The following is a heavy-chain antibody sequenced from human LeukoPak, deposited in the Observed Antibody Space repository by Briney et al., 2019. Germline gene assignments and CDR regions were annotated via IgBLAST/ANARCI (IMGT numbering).Heavy chain of an antibody. CDR2: ISGSGGTT. V-gene: IGHV3-23*01. Sequence: GGSLRLSCVASGFIFSTYAMSWVRLAPGKGLEWVSGISGSGGTTNSADSVKGRFTISRDNPKKTLYLQMDSLRAEDTAVYYCSRRDGYGGAEGYYYYHGMDVWGQGTTVTVSS. CDR3: SRRDGYGGAEGYYYYHGMDV. CDR1: GFIFSTYA. J-gene: IGHJ6*02. D-gene: IGHD4-23*01.